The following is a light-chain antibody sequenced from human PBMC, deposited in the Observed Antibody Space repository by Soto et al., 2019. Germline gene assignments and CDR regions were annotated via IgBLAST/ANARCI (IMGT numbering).Light chain of an antibody. CDR3: AAWDVSLVV. V-gene: IGLV1-44*01. CDR2: SDN. Sequence: QSVLTQPPSASGTPGQRVTISCSGSSSNIGTNTVIWYQQLPGAAPKLLIYSDNQRPSGVPDRFAGSKSGTSASLAISGLQSEDEADYYCAAWDVSLVVFGGGTQLPVL. CDR1: SSNIGTNT. J-gene: IGLJ2*01.